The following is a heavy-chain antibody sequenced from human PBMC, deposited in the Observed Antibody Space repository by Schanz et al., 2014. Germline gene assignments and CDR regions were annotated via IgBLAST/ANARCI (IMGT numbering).Heavy chain of an antibody. CDR1: GGSISSYY. CDR2: IYYIGTT. J-gene: IGHJ4*02. V-gene: IGHV4-59*08. Sequence: QVQLQESGPGLVKPSETLSLTCTVSGGSISSYYWSWIRQPPEKGLKWIGFIYYIGTTNYNPSHTSRVTMSLDSSKNHSSLNLSSVTAADTAVYYCARRIWDGDYYYFDYWGQGTLVTVSS. CDR3: ARRIWDGDYYYFDY. D-gene: IGHD4-17*01.